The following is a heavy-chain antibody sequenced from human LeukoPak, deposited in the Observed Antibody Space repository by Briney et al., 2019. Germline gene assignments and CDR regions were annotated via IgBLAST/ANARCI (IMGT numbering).Heavy chain of an antibody. J-gene: IGHJ4*02. Sequence: GGSLRLSCAASGFTFSSYGMHWVRQAPGKGLEWVALIWYDGSNKYYADSGKGRFTISRDNSKNTLYLQMNSLRAEDTAVYYCARDGSSGWYWVDYWGQGTLVTVSS. CDR3: ARDGSSGWYWVDY. CDR1: GFTFSSYG. V-gene: IGHV3-33*01. D-gene: IGHD6-19*01. CDR2: IWYDGSNK.